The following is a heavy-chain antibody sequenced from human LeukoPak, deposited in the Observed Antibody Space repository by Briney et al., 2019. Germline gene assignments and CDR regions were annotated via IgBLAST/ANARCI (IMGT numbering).Heavy chain of an antibody. Sequence: SQTLSLTCAISGDSVSSDSSAWNWFRQSPSRGLEWLGRTYYRSKWYNDYAVSVKSRITINPDTSKNQFSLQLNSAAPEDTALYYCARDTTRRFDHWGQGTLVTVSS. J-gene: IGHJ4*02. CDR1: GDSVSSDSSA. D-gene: IGHD1-26*01. V-gene: IGHV6-1*01. CDR2: TYYRSKWYN. CDR3: ARDTTRRFDH.